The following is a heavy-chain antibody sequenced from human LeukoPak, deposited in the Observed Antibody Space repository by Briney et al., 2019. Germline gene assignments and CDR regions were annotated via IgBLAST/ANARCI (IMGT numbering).Heavy chain of an antibody. J-gene: IGHJ4*02. Sequence: SETLSLTCTVSGGSISSYYWSWIRQPPGKGLEWIGYIYYSGSTNYNPSLKSRVTISVDTSENQFSLKLSSLTAADTAVYYCARHRYSVAYYFDYWGQGTLVSVSS. V-gene: IGHV4-59*08. CDR3: ARHRYSVAYYFDY. CDR2: IYYSGST. D-gene: IGHD6-13*01. CDR1: GGSISSYY.